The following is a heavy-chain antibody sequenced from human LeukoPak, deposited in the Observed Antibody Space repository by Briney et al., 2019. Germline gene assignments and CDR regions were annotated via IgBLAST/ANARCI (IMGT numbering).Heavy chain of an antibody. CDR3: AKDMGGFDIYYYGMDV. J-gene: IGHJ6*02. Sequence: GGSLRLSCAASGFTFDSYAINWVCQAPGKGLEWITAISASGAYRYYTDSVKGRFTISRDNSKNTLYLQMDSLRADDTAVYYCAKDMGGFDIYYYGMDVWGLGTTVTVSS. V-gene: IGHV3-23*01. CDR1: GFTFDSYA. CDR2: ISASGAYR. D-gene: IGHD2-15*01.